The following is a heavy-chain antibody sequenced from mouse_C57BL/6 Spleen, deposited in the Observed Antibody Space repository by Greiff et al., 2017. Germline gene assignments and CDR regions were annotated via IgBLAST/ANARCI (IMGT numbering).Heavy chain of an antibody. CDR3: ARRGYDYFFDY. CDR2: INPSTGGT. Sequence: VQLQQSGPELVKPGASVKISCKASGYSFTGYYMNWVKQSPEKSLEWIGEINPSTGGTTYNQKFKAKATLTVDKSSSTAYMQLKSLTSEDSAVYYCARRGYDYFFDYWGQGTTLTVSS. CDR1: GYSFTGYY. J-gene: IGHJ2*01. V-gene: IGHV1-42*01. D-gene: IGHD2-4*01.